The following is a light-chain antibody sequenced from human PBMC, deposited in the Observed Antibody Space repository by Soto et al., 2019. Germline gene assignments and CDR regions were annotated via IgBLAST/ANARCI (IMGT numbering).Light chain of an antibody. CDR1: HSVSSN. V-gene: IGKV3-15*01. CDR2: GAS. CDR3: QQYNNWSPWM. Sequence: EIVMTQSPATLSVSPGERATLSFRASHSVSSNLAWYQQKPGQAPRLLIYGASTRATGIPARFSGSGSGTEFTLTISSLQSEDCAVYYCQQYNNWSPWMFGQGTKVDIK. J-gene: IGKJ1*01.